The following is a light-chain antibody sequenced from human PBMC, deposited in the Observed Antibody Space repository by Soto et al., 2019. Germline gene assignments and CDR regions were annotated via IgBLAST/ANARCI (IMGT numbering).Light chain of an antibody. CDR1: QSVSSN. V-gene: IGKV3-15*01. CDR3: QQYIRWPLT. J-gene: IGKJ4*01. Sequence: DIVMTQSPDSLAVSLGERATIHCRSSQSVSSNLAWYQQKPGQAPSLLIYGASTRATGTPARFSGSGSGTEFTLTISSLQSEDFAVYYCQQYIRWPLTFGGGTKVEIK. CDR2: GAS.